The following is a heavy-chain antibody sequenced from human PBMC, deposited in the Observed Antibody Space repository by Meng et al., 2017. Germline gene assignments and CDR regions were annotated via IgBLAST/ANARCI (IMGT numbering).Heavy chain of an antibody. J-gene: IGHJ4*02. V-gene: IGHV1-69*06. CDR1: GGTFSSYA. CDR2: IIPIFGTA. CDR3: ARDTHYYGSGSYYVIGY. Sequence: SVKVSCKASGGTFSSYAISWVRQAPGQGLEWMGGIIPIFGTANDAQKFQGRVTITADKSTSTAYMELSSLRSEDTAVYYCARDTHYYGSGSYYVIGYWGQGTLVTVSS. D-gene: IGHD3-10*01.